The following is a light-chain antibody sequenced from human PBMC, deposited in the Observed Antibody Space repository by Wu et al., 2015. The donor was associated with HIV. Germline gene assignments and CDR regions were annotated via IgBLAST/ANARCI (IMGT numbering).Light chain of an antibody. Sequence: EIVLTQSPGTLSLSPGERATLSCRASQSVGNNFLAWYQQKPGQTPRLLIYGASSRATGIPDRFSGSGSGADFALTISSLESEDFAIYYCQQRASFGQGTRV. V-gene: IGKV3-20*01. CDR1: QSVGNNF. CDR3: QQRAS. CDR2: GAS. J-gene: IGKJ1*01.